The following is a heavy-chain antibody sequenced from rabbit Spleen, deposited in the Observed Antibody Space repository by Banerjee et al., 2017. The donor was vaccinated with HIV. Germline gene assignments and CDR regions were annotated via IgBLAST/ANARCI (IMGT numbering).Heavy chain of an antibody. J-gene: IGHJ4*01. CDR3: VREAGYGGYGDANL. CDR1: GFSFSSSDY. D-gene: IGHD6-1*01. V-gene: IGHV1S40*01. Sequence: QSLAESGGALVKPGASLTLTCTASGFSFSSSDYMCWVRQAPGKGLEWISCIAGSSSGFTYSATWAKGRFNISSHNAQNTLYLQLNSLTAADTATYFCVREAGYGGYGDANLWGQGTLVTVS. CDR2: IAGSSSGFT.